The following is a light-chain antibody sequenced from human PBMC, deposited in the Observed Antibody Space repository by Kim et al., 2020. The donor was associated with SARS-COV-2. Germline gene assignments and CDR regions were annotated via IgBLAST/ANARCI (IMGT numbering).Light chain of an antibody. Sequence: QPALTQSSSASASLGSSVKLTCTLSSGHSSYIIAWHQHQPGKAPRYLMKLEGSGSYDKGSGVPDRFSGSSSGADRHLTISNLQSEDEADYYCETWDSNTLVFGGGTQLTVL. V-gene: IGLV4-60*03. J-gene: IGLJ3*02. CDR3: ETWDSNTLV. CDR1: SGHSSYI. CDR2: LEGSGSY.